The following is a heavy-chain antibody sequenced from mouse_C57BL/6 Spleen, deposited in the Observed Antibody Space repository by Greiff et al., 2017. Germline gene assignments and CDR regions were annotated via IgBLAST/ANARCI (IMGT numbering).Heavy chain of an antibody. D-gene: IGHD3-2*02. CDR3: ARGAAQAYYCDY. CDR2: IYPGSGNI. Sequence: QVQLQQSGPELVKPGASVKISCKASGYSFTSYYIHWVKQRPGQGLEWIGWIYPGSGNIKYNEKFKGKATLTADTSSSTAYMQLSSLTSEDSAVYYGARGAAQAYYCDYWGQGTTLTVSS. J-gene: IGHJ2*01. V-gene: IGHV1-66*01. CDR1: GYSFTSYY.